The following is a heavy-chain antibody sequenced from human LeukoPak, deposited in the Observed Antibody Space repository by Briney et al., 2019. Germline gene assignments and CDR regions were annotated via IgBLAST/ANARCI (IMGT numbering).Heavy chain of an antibody. CDR3: ARESPLRFLEWLFDY. CDR2: IIPILGVA. V-gene: IGHV1-69*04. Sequence: ASVKVSCKASGGTFSSYTISWVRQAPGQGLEWMGRIIPILGVANYAQKFQGRVTITADKSTSTAYMELSSLRSEDTAVYYCARESPLRFLEWLFDYWGQGTLVTVSS. CDR1: GGTFSSYT. J-gene: IGHJ4*02. D-gene: IGHD3-3*01.